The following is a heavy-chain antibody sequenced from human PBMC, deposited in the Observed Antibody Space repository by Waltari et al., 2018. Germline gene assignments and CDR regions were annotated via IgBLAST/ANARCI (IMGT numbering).Heavy chain of an antibody. CDR2: NKPNTGNP. J-gene: IGHJ4*02. Sequence: QVQLVQSGSELKKPGASVKVSCKASGYTFTSYAMNWVRQAPGQGLGWMGWNKPNTGNPTYARGFTGGFVFSWDTSVSTAYLQISSLKAEDTAVYYCARGSIGYCSGGSCYVYWGQGTLVTVSS. CDR3: ARGSIGYCSGGSCYVY. CDR1: GYTFTSYA. D-gene: IGHD2-15*01. V-gene: IGHV7-4-1*02.